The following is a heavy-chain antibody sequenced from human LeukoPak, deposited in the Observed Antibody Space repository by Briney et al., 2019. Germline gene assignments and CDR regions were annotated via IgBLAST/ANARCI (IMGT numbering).Heavy chain of an antibody. Sequence: SETLSLTCAVYGGSFSGYYWSWIRQPPGKGLEWIGSIYHSGSTYCNPSLKSRVTISVDTSKNRFSLRLSSVTAADTAVYYCARGGSYGYADIWGQGTMVTVSS. D-gene: IGHD5-12*01. CDR2: IYHSGST. CDR3: ARGGSYGYADI. V-gene: IGHV4-34*01. CDR1: GGSFSGYY. J-gene: IGHJ3*02.